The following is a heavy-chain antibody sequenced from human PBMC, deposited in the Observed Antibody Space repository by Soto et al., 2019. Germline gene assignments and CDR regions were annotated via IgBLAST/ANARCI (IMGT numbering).Heavy chain of an antibody. D-gene: IGHD3-10*01. Sequence: QVQLQQWGAGLLKPSETLSLTCAVYGGSFSGYQWTWIRQTPGKGLEWIGEINDSGHINYNPSLKSRFNILLGTPKKQISLKLSSVTAADSAVYYCARGLILWFGELSRRGGYYYYMDVWGKGTTVTVSS. CDR3: ARGLILWFGELSRRGGYYYYMDV. CDR1: GGSFSGYQ. V-gene: IGHV4-34*01. J-gene: IGHJ6*03. CDR2: INDSGHI.